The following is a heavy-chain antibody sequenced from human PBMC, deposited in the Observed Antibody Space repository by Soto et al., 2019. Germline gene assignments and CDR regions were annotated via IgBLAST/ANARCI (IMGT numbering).Heavy chain of an antibody. V-gene: IGHV3-23*01. CDR1: GFTFSSYA. CDR2: ISGSGGST. D-gene: IGHD3-3*01. Sequence: GGSLRLSCAASGFTFSSYAMSWVRQAPGKGLEWVSAISGSGGSTYYADSVKGRFAISRDNSKNTLYLQMNSLRAEDTAVYYCAKEEYVEYDFWGGSFDYWGQGTLVTVSS. CDR3: AKEEYVEYDFWGGSFDY. J-gene: IGHJ4*02.